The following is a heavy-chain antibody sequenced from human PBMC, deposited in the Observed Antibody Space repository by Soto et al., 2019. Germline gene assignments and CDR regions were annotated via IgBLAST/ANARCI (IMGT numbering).Heavy chain of an antibody. CDR1: GFTFSSHA. CDR2: ITGSGGTI. Sequence: GGSLRLSCAASGFTFSSHAMSWVRQAPGKGLEWVSTITGSGGTIYYADSVKGRFTISRDNSKSTLFLQTNSLRAEDTAVYYCAKDLITMTTDTTETADITKYWGQRTLVTVSS. D-gene: IGHD3-22*01. CDR3: AKDLITMTTDTTETADITKY. V-gene: IGHV3-23*01. J-gene: IGHJ4*02.